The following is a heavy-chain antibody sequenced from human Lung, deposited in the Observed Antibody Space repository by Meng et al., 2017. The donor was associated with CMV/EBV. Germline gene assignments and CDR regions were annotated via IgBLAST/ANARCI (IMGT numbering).Heavy chain of an antibody. CDR1: GGTFSSYA. Sequence: SXXVSCKASGGTFSSYAISWVRQAPGQGLEWMGGIIPIFGTANYAQKFQGRVTITTDESTSTAYMELSSLRSEDTAVYYCARTTYQLKHLSYSSSWYLWFDPWGQGTLVTVSS. D-gene: IGHD6-13*01. CDR2: IIPIFGTA. V-gene: IGHV1-69*05. CDR3: ARTTYQLKHLSYSSSWYLWFDP. J-gene: IGHJ5*02.